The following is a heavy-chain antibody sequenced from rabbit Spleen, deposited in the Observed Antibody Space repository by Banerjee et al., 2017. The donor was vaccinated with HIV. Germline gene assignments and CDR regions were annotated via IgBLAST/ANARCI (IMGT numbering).Heavy chain of an antibody. CDR1: GFSFSNKAV. CDR2: INAVTGKA. V-gene: IGHV1S45*01. J-gene: IGHJ6*01. CDR3: ARDLTGAIGWNFGW. D-gene: IGHD4-1*01. Sequence: QEQLVESGGGLVKPVGSLKLSCTASGFSFSNKAVMCWVRQAPGKGLEWIACINAVTGKAVYASWAKGRYTFSKTSSTTVTLEMTSLTAADTATYFCARDLTGAIGWNFGWWGQGTLVAVS.